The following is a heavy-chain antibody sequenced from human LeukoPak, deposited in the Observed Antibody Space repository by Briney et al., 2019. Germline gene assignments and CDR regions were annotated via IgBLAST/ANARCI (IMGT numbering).Heavy chain of an antibody. D-gene: IGHD3-16*01. CDR1: GFTFSSYA. V-gene: IGHV3-23*01. CDR2: IGASGSTR. Sequence: GGSLRLSCAASGFTFSSYAMSWVRQAPGKGLEWVSTIGASGSTRYYEDLVKGRFTISRDSSKNTLYLQMNSLRAEDTAVYYCAKVGGIRLGELYFDYRGQGTLVTVSS. CDR3: AKVGGIRLGELYFDY. J-gene: IGHJ4*02.